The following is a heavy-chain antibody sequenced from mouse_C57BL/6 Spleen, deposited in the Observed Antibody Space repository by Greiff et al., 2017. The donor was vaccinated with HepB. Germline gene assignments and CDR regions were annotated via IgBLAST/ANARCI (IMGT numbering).Heavy chain of an antibody. D-gene: IGHD4-1*01. Sequence: VQLQQPGAELVRPGSSVKLSCKASGYTFTSYWMDWVKQRPGQGLEWIGNIYPSDSETHYNQKFKDKATLTVDKSSSTAYMQLSSLTSEDSAVYYCARRLGRGGYFDYWGQGTTLTVSS. J-gene: IGHJ2*01. CDR1: GYTFTSYW. CDR3: ARRLGRGGYFDY. V-gene: IGHV1-61*01. CDR2: IYPSDSET.